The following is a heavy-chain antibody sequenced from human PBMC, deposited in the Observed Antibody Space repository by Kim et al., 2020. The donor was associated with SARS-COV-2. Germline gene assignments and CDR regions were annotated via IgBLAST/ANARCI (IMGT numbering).Heavy chain of an antibody. J-gene: IGHJ3*02. Sequence: ASVKVSCKASGYTFTSYAMHWVRQAPGQRLEWMGWINAGNGNTKYSQKFQGRVTITRDTSASTAYMELSSLRSEDTAVYYCASHSPEYYYDSTGDAFDIWGQGTMVTVSS. V-gene: IGHV1-3*01. CDR1: GYTFTSYA. CDR2: INAGNGNT. D-gene: IGHD3-22*01. CDR3: ASHSPEYYYDSTGDAFDI.